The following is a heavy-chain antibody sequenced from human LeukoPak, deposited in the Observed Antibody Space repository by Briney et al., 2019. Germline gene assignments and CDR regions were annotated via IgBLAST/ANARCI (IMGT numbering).Heavy chain of an antibody. CDR2: ISSSSSTI. D-gene: IGHD3-22*01. CDR3: ARDWSALTMILPY. J-gene: IGHJ4*02. Sequence: GGPLRLSCAASGFTFSSYSMNWVRQAPGKGLEWVSYISSSSSTIYHADSVKGRFTISRDNAKNSLYLQMNSLRAEDTAVYYCARDWSALTMILPYWGQGTLVTVSS. V-gene: IGHV3-48*04. CDR1: GFTFSSYS.